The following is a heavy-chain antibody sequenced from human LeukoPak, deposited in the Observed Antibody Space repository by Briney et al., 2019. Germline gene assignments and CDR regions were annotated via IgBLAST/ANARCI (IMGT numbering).Heavy chain of an antibody. CDR1: GGSISSNDHY. CDR2: IYFSGTT. V-gene: IGHV4-30-4*01. CDR3: ARKGTYYYDSRRRGYFDY. Sequence: SQTLSLTCTVSGGSISSNDHYWSWIRRPPGKGLEWIGYIYFSGTTYYNPSLKSRVTISVDTSKNQFSLKLSSVTAADTAVYYCARKGTYYYDSRRRGYFDYWGQGTLVTVSS. J-gene: IGHJ4*02. D-gene: IGHD3-22*01.